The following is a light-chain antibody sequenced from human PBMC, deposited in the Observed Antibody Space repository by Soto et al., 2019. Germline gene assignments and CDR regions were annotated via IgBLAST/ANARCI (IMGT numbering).Light chain of an antibody. CDR1: QSISTW. CDR3: QHYNSYSEA. V-gene: IGKV1-5*03. J-gene: IGKJ1*01. CDR2: KAI. Sequence: DIQMTQSPSTLSASAGDRVTITCRASQSISTWLAWYQQKPGKAPKLLIYKAINLQSGVPSRFSGSGSGTEFSLTISSLHPDDGATYYGQHYNSYSEAFGQGTKVDIK.